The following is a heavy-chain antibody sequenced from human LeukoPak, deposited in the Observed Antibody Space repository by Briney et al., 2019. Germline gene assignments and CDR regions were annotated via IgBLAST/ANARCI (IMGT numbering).Heavy chain of an antibody. J-gene: IGHJ6*03. CDR2: IYYSGST. CDR1: GGSISSGDYY. V-gene: IGHV4-30-4*08. CDR3: ARAPFGAIWGASGYMDV. D-gene: IGHD3-16*01. Sequence: PSQTLSLTCTVSGGSISSGDYYWSWIRQPPGKGLEWIGYIYYSGSTYYNPSLKSRVTISVDTSKNQFSLKLSSVTAADTAVYYCARAPFGAIWGASGYMDVWGKGTTVTVSS.